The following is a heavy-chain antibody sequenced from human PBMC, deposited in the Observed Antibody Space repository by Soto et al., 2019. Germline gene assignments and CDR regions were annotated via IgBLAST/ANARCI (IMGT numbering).Heavy chain of an antibody. V-gene: IGHV3-23*01. CDR3: AHGEKYGDYFFDY. Sequence: EVQLLESGGGLVQPWGSLRLSCAASGFTFSSYAMSWVRHAPGKGLEWVSAISGSGGSTYYADSVKGRFTISRDNYKNTLYLQMNRLSAEETAVYYCAHGEKYGDYFFDYWGQGTLVTVSS. CDR2: ISGSGGST. J-gene: IGHJ4*02. CDR1: GFTFSSYA. D-gene: IGHD4-17*01.